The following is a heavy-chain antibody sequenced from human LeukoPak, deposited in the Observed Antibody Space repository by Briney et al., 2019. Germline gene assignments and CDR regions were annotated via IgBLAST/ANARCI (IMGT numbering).Heavy chain of an antibody. D-gene: IGHD1-14*01. CDR3: ARLLLNWNHGWFDP. CDR2: IYYSGST. J-gene: IGHJ5*02. Sequence: PSETLSLTCTVSGGSVSSSCCYWGWIRQPPGKGLEWIGSIYYSGSTYYNPSLKSRVTISVDTSKNQFSLKLSSVTAADTAVYYCARLLLNWNHGWFDPWGQGTLVTVSS. CDR1: GGSVSSSCCY. V-gene: IGHV4-39*01.